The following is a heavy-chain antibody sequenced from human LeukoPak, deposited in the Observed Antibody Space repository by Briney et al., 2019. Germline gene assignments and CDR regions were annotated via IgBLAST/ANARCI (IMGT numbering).Heavy chain of an antibody. CDR1: GFTFSSYA. V-gene: IGHV3-30*02. D-gene: IGHD4-11*01. Sequence: PGGSLRLSCAASGFTFSSYAMGWVRQAPGKGLEWVAVIWYDGSNKYYADSVKGRFTISRDNSKNTLYLQMNSLRAEDTAVYYCAKDWADYSNFQGDFDYWGQGTLVTVSS. CDR2: IWYDGSNK. CDR3: AKDWADYSNFQGDFDY. J-gene: IGHJ4*02.